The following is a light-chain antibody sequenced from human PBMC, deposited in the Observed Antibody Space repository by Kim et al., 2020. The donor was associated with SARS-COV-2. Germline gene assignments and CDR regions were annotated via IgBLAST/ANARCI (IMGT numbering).Light chain of an antibody. CDR3: QQSYCTPLT. CDR1: QSISSY. Sequence: DIQMTQSPSSLSASVGDRVTITCRASQSISSYLNWYQQKPGKAPKLLIYAASSLQSGVPSRFSGSGSGTDFTLTISSLQPEDFATYYCQQSYCTPLTFGGGTKADIK. CDR2: AAS. J-gene: IGKJ4*01. V-gene: IGKV1-39*01.